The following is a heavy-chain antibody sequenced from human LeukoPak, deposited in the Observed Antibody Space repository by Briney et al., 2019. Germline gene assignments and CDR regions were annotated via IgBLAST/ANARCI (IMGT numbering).Heavy chain of an antibody. Sequence: GGSLRLSCVASRFTFSSYWMSWVRQPPGKGLEWVATTKHDGSEKYYVDSVKGRFTISRDNAENLLYLEMNSLRAEDTAVYYCARVRLGAAYFDYWGQGNVVTVSS. D-gene: IGHD3-10*01. CDR2: TKHDGSEK. J-gene: IGHJ4*02. CDR3: ARVRLGAAYFDY. CDR1: RFTFSSYW. V-gene: IGHV3-7*01.